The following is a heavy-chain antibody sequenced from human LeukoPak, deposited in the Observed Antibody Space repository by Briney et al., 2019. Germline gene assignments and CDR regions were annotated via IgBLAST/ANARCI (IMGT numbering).Heavy chain of an antibody. Sequence: GGSLRLSCEASGLRFSIYAMNWVREAPGKGLDWVSSISGNGSSTYYANSVKGRFTIARDNSKNTLYMEMNSLTEENTALYYCVKGGQRYDFWRFDFWGRGTLVTVSS. CDR3: VKGGQRYDFWRFDF. D-gene: IGHD3-3*01. CDR1: GLRFSIYA. J-gene: IGHJ5*01. V-gene: IGHV3-23*01. CDR2: ISGNGSST.